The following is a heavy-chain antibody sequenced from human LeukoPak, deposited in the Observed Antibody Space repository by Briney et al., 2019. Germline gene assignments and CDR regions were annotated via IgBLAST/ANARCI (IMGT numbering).Heavy chain of an antibody. Sequence: PSETLSRTCTVSGGSISSYYWSWIRQPPGKGLEWIGYIYYSGSTNYNPSLKSRVTISVDTSKNQFSLKLSSVTAADTAVYYCARDIYGDYSFDYWGQGTLVTVSS. CDR3: ARDIYGDYSFDY. V-gene: IGHV4-59*01. CDR1: GGSISSYY. D-gene: IGHD4-17*01. CDR2: IYYSGST. J-gene: IGHJ4*02.